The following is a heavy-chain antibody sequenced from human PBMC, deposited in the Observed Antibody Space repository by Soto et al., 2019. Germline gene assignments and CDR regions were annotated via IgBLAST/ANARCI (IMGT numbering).Heavy chain of an antibody. V-gene: IGHV1-58*01. CDR1: GFTFTSSA. CDR3: AATYYYDSSAYPDAFDI. D-gene: IGHD3-22*01. Sequence: GASVKVSCKASGFTFTSSAVQWVRQARGQRLEWIGWIVVGSGNTNYAQKFQERVTITRDMSTSTAYMELSSLRSEDTAVYYCAATYYYDSSAYPDAFDIWGQGTMVTVSS. J-gene: IGHJ3*02. CDR2: IVVGSGNT.